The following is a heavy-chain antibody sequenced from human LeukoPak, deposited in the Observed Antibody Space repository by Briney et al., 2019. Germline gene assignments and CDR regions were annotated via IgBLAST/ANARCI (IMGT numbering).Heavy chain of an antibody. CDR1: GFTFSSYA. D-gene: IGHD6-19*01. CDR3: AKGSDYSSGWYPEYFQH. V-gene: IGHV3-23*01. CDR2: ISGSGGST. J-gene: IGHJ1*01. Sequence: GGSLRLSCAASGFTFSSYAMSWVRQAPGKGLEWVSAISGSGGSTYYADSVKGRFTISRDNSKNTLYLQMNSLRAEDTAVYYCAKGSDYSSGWYPEYFQHWGQGTLVTVSS.